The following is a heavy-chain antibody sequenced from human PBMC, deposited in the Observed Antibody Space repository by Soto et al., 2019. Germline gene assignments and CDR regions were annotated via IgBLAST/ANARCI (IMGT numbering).Heavy chain of an antibody. CDR2: TYYASKWYN. J-gene: IGHJ5*01. CDR1: GDSVSNNSAT. D-gene: IGHD1-1*01. CDR3: ARVGTHWVDS. V-gene: IGHV6-1*01. Sequence: QVQLQQSGPGLVKPSQTLSLTCAISGDSVSNNSATWNWIRQSPSRGLEWVGRTYYASKWYNDYAVSVKSRITINPDTSENQFSLQLNSVTPEDTAVYYCARVGTHWVDSWGQGTLVTVSS.